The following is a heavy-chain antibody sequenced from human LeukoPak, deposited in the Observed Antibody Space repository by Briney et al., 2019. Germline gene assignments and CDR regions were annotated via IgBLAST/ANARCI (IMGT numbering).Heavy chain of an antibody. CDR3: ARGLYYMDV. CDR2: ISGSTNVI. Sequence: GGSLRLSCAASGFTFSTHTMAWVRQAPGKGLEWLSYISGSTNVIYYAASVKGRFTSSRDHAKDSLYLHMNSLKAEDTAVYYCARGLYYMDVWGKGTTVTVSS. CDR1: GFTFSTHT. V-gene: IGHV3-48*01. J-gene: IGHJ6*03.